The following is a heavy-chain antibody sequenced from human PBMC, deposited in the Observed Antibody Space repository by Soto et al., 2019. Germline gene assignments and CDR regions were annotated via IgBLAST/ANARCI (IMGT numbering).Heavy chain of an antibody. V-gene: IGHV1-69*13. CDR3: ARGNYDILTGHFDY. J-gene: IGHJ4*02. CDR2: IIPIFGTA. CDR1: GGTFSSYA. Sequence: SVKVSCKASGGTFSSYAISWVRQAPGQGLEWMGGIIPIFGTANYAQKFQGRVTITADESTSTAYMELSSLRSEDTAVYYCARGNYDILTGHFDYWGQGTLVTVSS. D-gene: IGHD3-9*01.